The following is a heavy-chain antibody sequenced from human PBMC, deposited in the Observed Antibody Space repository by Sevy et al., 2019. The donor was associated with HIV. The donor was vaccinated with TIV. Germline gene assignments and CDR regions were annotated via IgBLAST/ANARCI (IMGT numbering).Heavy chain of an antibody. Sequence: GESLKISCVVSGYSFSSYAISWVRQAPGKGLEWVSTINGRGGSTYYADSVKGRFTISRDNAKNSLYLQMNSLRDEDTAVYYCARDQGCSGGSCFLKSYYYYGMDVWGQGTTVTVSS. CDR1: GYSFSSYA. CDR3: ARDQGCSGGSCFLKSYYYYGMDV. V-gene: IGHV3-23*01. J-gene: IGHJ6*02. CDR2: INGRGGST. D-gene: IGHD2-15*01.